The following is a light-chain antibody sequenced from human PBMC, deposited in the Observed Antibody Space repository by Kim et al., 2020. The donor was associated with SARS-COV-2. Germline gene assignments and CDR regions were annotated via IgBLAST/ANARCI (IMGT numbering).Light chain of an antibody. CDR2: SNS. CDR3: AAWDDSLSGYV. Sequence: QRITISCSGSSPNIGSNYVYWYQQLPGTAPKLLIYSNSQRPSGVPDRFSGSKSGTSASLAISGLRSEDEADYYCAAWDDSLSGYVFGTGTKVTVL. J-gene: IGLJ1*01. CDR1: SPNIGSNY. V-gene: IGLV1-47*02.